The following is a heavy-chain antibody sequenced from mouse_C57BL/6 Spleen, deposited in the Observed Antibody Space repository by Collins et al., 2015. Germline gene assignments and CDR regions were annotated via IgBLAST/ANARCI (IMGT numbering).Heavy chain of an antibody. Sequence: QVTLKESGPGILQSSQILSLTCSFSGFSLSTSGMGVSWIRQPSGKGLEWLAHIYWDDDKRYNPSLKSRLTISKDTSRNQVFLKITSVDTADTATYYCTRRGLDYYAMDYWGQGTSVTVSS. V-gene: IGHV8-12*01. CDR3: TRRGLDYYAMDY. J-gene: IGHJ4*01. CDR1: GFSLSTSGMG. CDR2: IYWDDDK.